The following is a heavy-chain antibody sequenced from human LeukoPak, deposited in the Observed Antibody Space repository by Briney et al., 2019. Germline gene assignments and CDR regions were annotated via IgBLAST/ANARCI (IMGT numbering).Heavy chain of an antibody. Sequence: GGSLRLSCAASGFIFSNYGMHWVRQAPGKGLEWVAVIWFDGSNQYHADAVKGRFTISRDNSKNTLYLQMSSLRAEDTALYYCARDDRGLGDAFDIWGQGTMVTVSS. CDR1: GFIFSNYG. V-gene: IGHV3-33*01. CDR2: IWFDGSNQ. J-gene: IGHJ3*02. CDR3: ARDDRGLGDAFDI. D-gene: IGHD3-10*01.